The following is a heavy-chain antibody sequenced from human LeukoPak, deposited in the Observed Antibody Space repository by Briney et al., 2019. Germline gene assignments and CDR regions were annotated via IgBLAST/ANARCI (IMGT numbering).Heavy chain of an antibody. J-gene: IGHJ5*02. CDR3: ARDGWFGDYNWFDP. CDR2: ISSASNTI. V-gene: IGHV3-48*01. Sequence: GESLRLSCAASGFTFSSYSMNWVRQAPGKGLEWVSYISSASNTIYYADSVKGRFTISRDNAKNSLYLQMNSLRAEDTAMHYCARDGWFGDYNWFDPWGQGTLVTVSS. CDR1: GFTFSSYS. D-gene: IGHD3-10*01.